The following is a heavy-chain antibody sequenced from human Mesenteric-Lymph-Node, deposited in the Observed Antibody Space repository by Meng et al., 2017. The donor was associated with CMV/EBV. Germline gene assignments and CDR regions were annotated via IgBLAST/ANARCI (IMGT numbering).Heavy chain of an antibody. D-gene: IGHD2-2*02. J-gene: IGHJ2*01. CDR2: MNPNSGNT. CDR1: GYTFTSYD. CDR3: ARDPDIVVVPAAILGSNWYFDL. V-gene: IGHV1-8*03. Sequence: ASVKVSCKASGYTFTSYDINWGRQATGQGREWMGWMNPNSGNTGYAQKFQGRVTITSNTSISTAYMELSSLRSEDTAVYYCARDPDIVVVPAAILGSNWYFDLWGRGTLVTVSS.